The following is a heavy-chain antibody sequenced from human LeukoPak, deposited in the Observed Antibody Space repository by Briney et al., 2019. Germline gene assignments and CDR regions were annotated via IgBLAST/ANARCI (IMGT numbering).Heavy chain of an antibody. CDR3: AKDHSGSLLDY. J-gene: IGHJ4*02. CDR2: ISSSSSYI. V-gene: IGHV3-21*01. CDR1: GFTFSSYS. D-gene: IGHD1-26*01. Sequence: GGSLRLSCAASGFTFSSYSMNWVRQAPGKGLEWVSSISSSSSYIYYADSVKGRFTISRDNSKNTLYLQMNSLRAEDTAVYYCAKDHSGSLLDYWGREPWSPSPQ.